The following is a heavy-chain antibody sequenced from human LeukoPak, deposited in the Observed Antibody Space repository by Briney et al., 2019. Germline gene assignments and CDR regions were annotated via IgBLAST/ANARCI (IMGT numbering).Heavy chain of an antibody. CDR2: IWYDGSNK. V-gene: IGHV3-33*07. CDR3: ARGFAPDY. J-gene: IGHJ4*02. CDR1: GFTFSNYG. Sequence: PGRSLTLSCAASGFTFSNYGMYWVRQAPGTGLEWVSVIWYDGSNKCYADSVKGRFTISRDNSKNTLYLQMNSLRAEDTAVYYCARGFAPDYWGRGTLVTVSS.